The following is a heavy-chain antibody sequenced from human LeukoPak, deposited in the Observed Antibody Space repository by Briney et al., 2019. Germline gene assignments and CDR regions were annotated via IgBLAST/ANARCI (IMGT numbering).Heavy chain of an antibody. V-gene: IGHV4-39*01. CDR3: ARKYSSGWSKNILFDY. D-gene: IGHD6-19*01. CDR1: GGSISSSSYY. Sequence: PSQTLSLTCTVSGGSISSSSYYWGWIRQPPGKGLEWIGSIYYSGSTYYNPSLKSRVTISVDTSKNQFSLKLSSVTAADTAVYYCARKYSSGWSKNILFDYWGQGTLVTVSS. CDR2: IYYSGST. J-gene: IGHJ4*02.